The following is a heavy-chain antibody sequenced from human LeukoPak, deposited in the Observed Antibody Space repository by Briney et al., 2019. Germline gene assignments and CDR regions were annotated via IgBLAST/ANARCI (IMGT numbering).Heavy chain of an antibody. Sequence: PGGSLRLSCAASGFTFSSYAMSWVRQAPGKGLEWVSGISGSGDNTYYADSVKGRFTISRDNSKNTLYLQMNSLRAEDTAVYYCARDVVHSYGSTPFDYWGQGTLVTVSS. CDR2: ISGSGDNT. J-gene: IGHJ4*02. V-gene: IGHV3-23*01. CDR3: ARDVVHSYGSTPFDY. D-gene: IGHD5-18*01. CDR1: GFTFSSYA.